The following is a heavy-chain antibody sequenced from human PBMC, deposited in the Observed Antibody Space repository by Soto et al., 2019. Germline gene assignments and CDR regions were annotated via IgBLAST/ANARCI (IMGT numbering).Heavy chain of an antibody. Sequence: QVQLVQSGGEVAKPGASVKVSCKASGYTFTNYGINWVRQAPGLGLEWMGWINVYNGKTNYAQKFQARVTITTDTSTNSVYMELRSLRSDDTAVYYCARGPDPTYFDYWGQGTLVIVSS. V-gene: IGHV1-18*01. CDR2: INVYNGKT. CDR3: ARGPDPTYFDY. CDR1: GYTFTNYG. J-gene: IGHJ4*02.